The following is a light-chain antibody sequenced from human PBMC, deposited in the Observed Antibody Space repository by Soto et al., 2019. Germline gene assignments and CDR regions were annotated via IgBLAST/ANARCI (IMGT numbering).Light chain of an antibody. CDR1: SSDVGGYNY. V-gene: IGLV2-14*01. Sequence: ALTQPASVSGSPGQSITISCTGTSSDVGGYNYVSWYQQQSGKAPKLIIHEVSNRPSGVSNRFSGSKSGNTASLTISGLQAEDEADYYCDSYTSSRAYVFGIGTKVTVL. CDR3: DSYTSSRAYV. CDR2: EVS. J-gene: IGLJ1*01.